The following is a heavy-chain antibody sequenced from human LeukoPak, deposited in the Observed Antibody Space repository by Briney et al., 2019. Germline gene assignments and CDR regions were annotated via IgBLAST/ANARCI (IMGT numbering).Heavy chain of an antibody. D-gene: IGHD3-22*01. CDR1: GFTFSSYS. CDR3: ARGDYEGYAFDI. CDR2: ISSSSSYI. J-gene: IGHJ3*02. V-gene: IGHV3-21*01. Sequence: GGSLRLSCAASGFTFSSYSMNWVRQAPGKGLEWVSSISSSSSYIYYADSVKGRFTISRDNAKNSLYLQMNSLRAEDTAVYYCARGDYEGYAFDIWGQGTMVTVSS.